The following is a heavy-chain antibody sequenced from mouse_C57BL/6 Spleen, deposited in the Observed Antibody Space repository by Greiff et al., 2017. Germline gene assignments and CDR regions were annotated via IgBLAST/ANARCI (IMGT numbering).Heavy chain of an antibody. Sequence: QVQLQQSGAELMKPGASVKLSCKATGYTFTGYWIEWVKQRPGHGLEWIGEILPGSGSTNYNEKFKGKATFTADKSSNTAYMQLSSLTTEDSAIYYCARYYYYYDVWFAYWGQGTLVTVSA. CDR2: ILPGSGST. D-gene: IGHD2-4*01. V-gene: IGHV1-9*01. J-gene: IGHJ3*01. CDR1: GYTFTGYW. CDR3: ARYYYYYDVWFAY.